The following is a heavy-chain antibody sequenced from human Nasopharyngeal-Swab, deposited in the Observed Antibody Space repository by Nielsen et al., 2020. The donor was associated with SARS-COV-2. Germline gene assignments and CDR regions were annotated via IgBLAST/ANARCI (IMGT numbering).Heavy chain of an antibody. J-gene: IGHJ4*02. CDR2: LYNGGST. V-gene: IGHV4-59*13. D-gene: IGHD3-16*01. Sequence: SETLSLTCTVSGDSISTYYWIWIRQPPGKGLECIGYLYNGGSTKYSPSLKSRATISVDTSRNHFSLRPSSVTAADSAVYFCARSPSYGYPYYFDSWGQGTLVTVSS. CDR3: ARSPSYGYPYYFDS. CDR1: GDSISTYY.